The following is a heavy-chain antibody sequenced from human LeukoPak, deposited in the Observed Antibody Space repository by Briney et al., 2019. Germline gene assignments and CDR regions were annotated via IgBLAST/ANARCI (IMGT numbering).Heavy chain of an antibody. D-gene: IGHD2-15*01. V-gene: IGHV3-23*01. Sequence: GGSLRLSCAASGFTFNSYAMSWVRQAPGKGLEWVSAISGSGGSTYYADSVKGRFTISRDNSKNTLYLQMNSLRAEDTAVYYCAKDTNYDIVVEYFQHWGQGTLVTVSS. CDR2: ISGSGGST. CDR1: GFTFNSYA. CDR3: AKDTNYDIVVEYFQH. J-gene: IGHJ1*01.